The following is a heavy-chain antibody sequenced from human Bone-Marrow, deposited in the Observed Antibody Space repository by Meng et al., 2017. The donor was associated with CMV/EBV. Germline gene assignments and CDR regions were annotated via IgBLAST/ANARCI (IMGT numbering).Heavy chain of an antibody. Sequence: SVKVSCKASGGTFSSYAISWVRQAPGQGLEWMGGIIPILGIANYAQKFQGRVTITADKSTSTANMELSSLRSEDTAVYYCARGLPNGNDNYYYYYGMDVWGQGTTVTVSS. CDR2: IIPILGIA. CDR3: ARGLPNGNDNYYYYYGMDV. D-gene: IGHD1-1*01. J-gene: IGHJ6*02. CDR1: GGTFSSYA. V-gene: IGHV1-69*10.